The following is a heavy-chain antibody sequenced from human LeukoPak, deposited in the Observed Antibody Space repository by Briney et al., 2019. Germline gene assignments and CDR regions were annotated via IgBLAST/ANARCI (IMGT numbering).Heavy chain of an antibody. V-gene: IGHV3-7*04. CDR2: IKQDGSKK. CDR3: TRVGYIDEGIDY. J-gene: IGHJ4*02. Sequence: GGSLRLSCAASGFTFSSYSMSWVRQAPGKGLEWVANIKQDGSKKSYVDSVKGRFTISRDNAKNSLYLQMNSLRAEDTAIYYCTRVGYIDEGIDYWGQGTLVTVSS. D-gene: IGHD5-24*01. CDR1: GFTFSSYS.